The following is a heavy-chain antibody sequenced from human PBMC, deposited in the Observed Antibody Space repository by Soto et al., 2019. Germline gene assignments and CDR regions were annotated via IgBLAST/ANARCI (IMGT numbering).Heavy chain of an antibody. V-gene: IGHV3-30*18. D-gene: IGHD2-8*01. CDR3: AKASHCNKGRCSLGLIGDRAFDI. CDR1: GLTFSAYG. Sequence: QARLVESGGGVVQPGRSLRLSCEASGLTFSAYGMHWVRQAPGKGLEWVAXISXDGSKKYFGDSVKGRFTISRDNSKSTLYLEMNSLRTEDTAVYYCAKASHCNKGRCSLGLIGDRAFDIWGQGTMVTVSS. J-gene: IGHJ3*02. CDR2: ISXDGSKK.